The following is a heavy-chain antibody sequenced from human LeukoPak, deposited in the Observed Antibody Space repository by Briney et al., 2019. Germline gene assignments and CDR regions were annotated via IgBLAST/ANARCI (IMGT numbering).Heavy chain of an antibody. Sequence: SETLSLTCTVSSGSISTSNYYWGWVRQPPGKALEWIGYIYYTGSTNYNPSLKSRVTISVDTSKNQFSLKLSSVTAADTAVYYCARATEGGYSYGSFYYYYMDVWGKGATVTISS. D-gene: IGHD5-18*01. V-gene: IGHV4-61*05. CDR2: IYYTGST. CDR1: SGSISTSNYY. CDR3: ARATEGGYSYGSFYYYYMDV. J-gene: IGHJ6*03.